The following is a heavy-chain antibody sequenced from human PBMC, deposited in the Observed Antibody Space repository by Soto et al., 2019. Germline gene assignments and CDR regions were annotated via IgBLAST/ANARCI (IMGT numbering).Heavy chain of an antibody. CDR3: ERFMYYYDSSGDAFDI. D-gene: IGHD3-22*01. J-gene: IGHJ3*02. V-gene: IGHV3-33*01. Sequence: QVQLVESGGGVVQPGRSLRLSCAASGFTFSSYGMHWVRQAPGKGLEWVAVIWYDGSNKYYADSVKVRFTISRDNSKNTLYLQMNSLRAEDTAVYYCERFMYYYDSSGDAFDIWGQGTMVTVSS. CDR1: GFTFSSYG. CDR2: IWYDGSNK.